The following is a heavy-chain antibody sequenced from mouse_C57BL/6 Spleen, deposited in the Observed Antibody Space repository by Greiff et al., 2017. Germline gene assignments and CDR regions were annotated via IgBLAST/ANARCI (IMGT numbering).Heavy chain of an antibody. CDR2: IYPRSGNT. J-gene: IGHJ2*01. V-gene: IGHV1-81*01. CDR1: GYTFTRYG. Sequence: VQRVESGAELARPGASVKLSCKASGYTFTRYGISWVKQRTGQGLEWIGEIYPRSGNTYYNVKFKGQATLTADKSSSTAYMELRILTSEDSAVYFCARSPWGSSYWGQGTTLTVSS. D-gene: IGHD1-1*01. CDR3: ARSPWGSSY.